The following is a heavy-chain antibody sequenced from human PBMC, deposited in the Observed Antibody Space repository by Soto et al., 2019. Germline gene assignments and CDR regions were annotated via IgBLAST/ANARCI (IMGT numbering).Heavy chain of an antibody. D-gene: IGHD2-15*01. J-gene: IGHJ4*02. V-gene: IGHV3-23*01. CDR3: AKDLAPYCSGGSCYPK. CDR1: GFTFSIYA. Sequence: GGSLRLSCAASGFTFSIYAMSWVRHAPGKGLEWVSAISGSGGSTYYADSVKGRFTISRDNSKNTLYLQMNSLRAEDTAVYYCAKDLAPYCSGGSCYPKWGQGTLVTVSS. CDR2: ISGSGGST.